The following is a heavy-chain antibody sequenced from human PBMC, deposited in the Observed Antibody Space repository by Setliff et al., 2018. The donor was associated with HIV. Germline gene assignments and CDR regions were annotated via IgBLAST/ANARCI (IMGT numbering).Heavy chain of an antibody. CDR1: GYSISSGYY. J-gene: IGHJ3*02. D-gene: IGHD4-17*01. Sequence: PSETLSLTCTVTGYSISSGYYWAWIRQPPGKGLEWLGHLYHAGNTYYNPSLKSRVTISVDTSKNPLSLRLNSLTAADTALSYCARGTTLNVVPDAFDIWGQGTMVTVSS. CDR2: LYHAGNT. V-gene: IGHV4-38-2*02. CDR3: ARGTTLNVVPDAFDI.